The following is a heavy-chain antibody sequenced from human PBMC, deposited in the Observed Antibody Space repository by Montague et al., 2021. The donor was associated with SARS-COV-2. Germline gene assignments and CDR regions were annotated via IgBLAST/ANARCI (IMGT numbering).Heavy chain of an antibody. Sequence: SETLSLTCAVHGGSFSTYALNWIRHPPGKGLEWIGEIHHGGSTNYNPSPKSRVTISADTSKNQFSLKLTSVAAADTAVYYCARLGDGVVPSPILGVGPYYSYYYMDIWGTGTPVSVS. V-gene: IGHV4-34*01. D-gene: IGHD3-10*01. CDR2: IHHGGST. CDR1: GGSFSTYA. CDR3: ARLGDGVVPSPILGVGPYYSYYYMDI. J-gene: IGHJ6*03.